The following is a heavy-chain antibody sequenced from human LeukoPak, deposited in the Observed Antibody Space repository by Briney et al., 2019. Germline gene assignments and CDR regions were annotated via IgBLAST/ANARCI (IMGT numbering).Heavy chain of an antibody. D-gene: IGHD4-17*01. V-gene: IGHV3-21*01. Sequence: SGGSLRLSCAASGFTFSSYSVNWVRQAPGKGLEWVASISSSSSYTYYADPVKGRFTISRDNSKNTLYLQMSSLRGEDTAVYYCVSYDYGDYGDDYWGQGTLVTVSS. CDR1: GFTFSSYS. J-gene: IGHJ4*02. CDR3: VSYDYGDYGDDY. CDR2: ISSSSSYT.